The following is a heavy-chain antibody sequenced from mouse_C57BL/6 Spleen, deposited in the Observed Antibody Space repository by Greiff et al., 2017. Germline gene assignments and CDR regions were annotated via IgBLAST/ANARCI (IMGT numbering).Heavy chain of an antibody. D-gene: IGHD2-14*01. Sequence: EVKLVESGGGLVKPGGSLKLSCAASGFTFSSYAMSWVRQTPEKRLEWVATISDGGSYTYYPDNVKGRFTISRDNAKNNLYLQMSHLKSEDTAMYDCARGYYWGQGTLVTVSA. V-gene: IGHV5-4*03. CDR3: ARGYY. CDR2: ISDGGSYT. J-gene: IGHJ3*01. CDR1: GFTFSSYA.